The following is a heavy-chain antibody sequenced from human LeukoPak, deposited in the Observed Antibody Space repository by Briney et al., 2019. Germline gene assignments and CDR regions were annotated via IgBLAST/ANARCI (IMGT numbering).Heavy chain of an antibody. V-gene: IGHV3-30*03. CDR3: ARHAASGGSGVDY. D-gene: IGHD3-10*01. J-gene: IGHJ4*02. Sequence: SGGSLRLSCTAAGFTFSSYGMHWVRQAPGKGLEWVAVISYDGSNKYYADSVKGRFTISRDNSKNTLYLQMNSLESEDTAVYYCARHAASGGSGVDYWGQGTLVTVSS. CDR1: GFTFSSYG. CDR2: ISYDGSNK.